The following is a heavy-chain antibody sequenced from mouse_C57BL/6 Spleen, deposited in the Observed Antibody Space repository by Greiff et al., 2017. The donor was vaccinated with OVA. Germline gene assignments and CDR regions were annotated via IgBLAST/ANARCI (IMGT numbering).Heavy chain of an antibody. CDR2: IDPETGGT. D-gene: IGHD3-3*01. Sequence: QVQLQQSGAELVRPGASVTLSCKASGYTFTDYEMHWVKQTPVHGLEWIGAIDPETGGTAYNQKFKGKAILTADKSSSTAYMELRSLTSEDSAVYYCTRMISGTYFDDWGQGTTLTVSS. J-gene: IGHJ2*01. CDR3: TRMISGTYFDD. CDR1: GYTFTDYE. V-gene: IGHV1-15*01.